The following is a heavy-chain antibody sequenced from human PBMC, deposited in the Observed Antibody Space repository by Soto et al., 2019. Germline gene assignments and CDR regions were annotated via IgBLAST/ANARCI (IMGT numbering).Heavy chain of an antibody. CDR2: ISAYNGNT. CDR3: ARDARYCISTSCYGSWFDP. D-gene: IGHD2-2*01. V-gene: IGHV1-18*01. CDR1: GYTFTSYG. Sequence: ASVKVSCKASGYTFTSYGISWVRQAPGQGLEWMGWISAYNGNTNYAQKLQGRVTMTTDTSTSTAYMELRSLRSDDTAVYYCARDARYCISTSCYGSWFDPWGQGTLVTVSS. J-gene: IGHJ5*02.